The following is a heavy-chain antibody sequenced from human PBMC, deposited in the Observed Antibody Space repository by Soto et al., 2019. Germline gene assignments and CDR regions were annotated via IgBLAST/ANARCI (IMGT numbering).Heavy chain of an antibody. V-gene: IGHV4-30-4*01. Sequence: PSETLSLTCTVSGGSITSGDYYWSWIRQPPGKGLEWIGYIYYSGSTYYNPSLKSRVTISVDTSKNQFSLKLSSVTAADTAVYYCARNIVLVPAVPFDPWGQGTLVTVSS. J-gene: IGHJ5*02. CDR1: GGSITSGDYY. D-gene: IGHD2-2*01. CDR3: ARNIVLVPAVPFDP. CDR2: IYYSGST.